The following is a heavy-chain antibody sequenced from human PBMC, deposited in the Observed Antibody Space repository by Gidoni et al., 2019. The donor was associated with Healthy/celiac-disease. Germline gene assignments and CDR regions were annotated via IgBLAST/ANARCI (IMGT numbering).Heavy chain of an antibody. D-gene: IGHD4-17*01. CDR2: ISYDGSNK. CDR1: GFPFSSYG. V-gene: IGHV3-30*18. Sequence: QVQLVESGGGVVQPGRSLRLSCAASGFPFSSYGMHWVRQAPGKGLEWVAVISYDGSNKYYADSVKGRFTISRDNSKNTLYLKMNSLRAEDTAVYYCAKDLVAVTRLGAFDIWGQGTMVTVSS. CDR3: AKDLVAVTRLGAFDI. J-gene: IGHJ3*02.